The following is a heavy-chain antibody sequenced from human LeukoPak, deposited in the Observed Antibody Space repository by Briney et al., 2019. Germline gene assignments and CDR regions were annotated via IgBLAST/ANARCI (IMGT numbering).Heavy chain of an antibody. V-gene: IGHV3-43*01. D-gene: IGHD3-10*01. J-gene: IGHJ4*02. CDR1: GLTFADYT. Sequence: GGSLRLSCEASGLTFADYTMHWVRQAPGKGLEWVSLISRNGAATKYADSVRGRFTVSRDNARNSMELQMNSLRVEDTAVYYCAKVAKYYYGSETYYFFEQWGQGTPVTASS. CDR3: AKVAKYYYGSETYYFFEQ. CDR2: ISRNGAAT.